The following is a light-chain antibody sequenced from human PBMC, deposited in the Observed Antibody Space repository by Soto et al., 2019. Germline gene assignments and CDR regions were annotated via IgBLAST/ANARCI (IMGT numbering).Light chain of an antibody. Sequence: QSALTQPASVSGSPGQSITISCTGTSSDVGGYNYVSWYQQHPGKAPKLMIYEVSNRPSGVSNRFSGSKSGNTASLTISGLQAEDEADYYCSSYTSSNIRVVFGGGTKLTVL. CDR1: SSDVGGYNY. CDR2: EVS. J-gene: IGLJ2*01. V-gene: IGLV2-14*01. CDR3: SSYTSSNIRVV.